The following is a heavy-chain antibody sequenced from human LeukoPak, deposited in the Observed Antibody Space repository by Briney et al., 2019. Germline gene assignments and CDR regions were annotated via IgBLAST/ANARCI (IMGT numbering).Heavy chain of an antibody. J-gene: IGHJ4*02. V-gene: IGHV3-21*01. CDR1: GFTFSSYS. CDR2: ISSSSSYI. CDR3: ARGHTAMVTVFDY. D-gene: IGHD5-18*01. Sequence: PGGSLRLSCAASGFTFSSYSMNWVRQAPGKGLEWVSSISSSSSYIYYADSVKGRFTISRDNAKNSLYLQMNSLRAEDTAVYYCARGHTAMVTVFDYWGQGTLVTVSS.